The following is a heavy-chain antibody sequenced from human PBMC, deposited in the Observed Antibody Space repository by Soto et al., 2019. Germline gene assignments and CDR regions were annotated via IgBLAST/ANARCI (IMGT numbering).Heavy chain of an antibody. Sequence: QVQLVESGGGVVQPGRSLRLSCAASGFTFSSYGMQWVRQAPGKGLEWVAVIRYDGSNKYYADSVKGRFTISRDNSKNTLYLQMNSLRAEDTAVYYCARDAVDTAMVNFDYWGQGTLVTVSS. CDR3: ARDAVDTAMVNFDY. V-gene: IGHV3-33*01. CDR1: GFTFSSYG. D-gene: IGHD5-18*01. CDR2: IRYDGSNK. J-gene: IGHJ4*02.